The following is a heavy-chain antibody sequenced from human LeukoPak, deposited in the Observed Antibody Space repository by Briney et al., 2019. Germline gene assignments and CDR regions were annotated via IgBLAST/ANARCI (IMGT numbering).Heavy chain of an antibody. Sequence: GESLKISCKGSGYSFTSYWISWVRQMPGKGLEWMGRIDPSDSYTNYSPSFQGHVTISADKSISTAYLQWSSLKASDTAMYYCARRQSGYYYFDYWGQGTLVTVSS. CDR1: GYSFTSYW. D-gene: IGHD5-12*01. J-gene: IGHJ4*02. CDR2: IDPSDSYT. CDR3: ARRQSGYYYFDY. V-gene: IGHV5-10-1*01.